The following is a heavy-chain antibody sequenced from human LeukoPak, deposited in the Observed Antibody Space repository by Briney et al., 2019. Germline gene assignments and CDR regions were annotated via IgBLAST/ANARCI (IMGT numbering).Heavy chain of an antibody. Sequence: GGSLRLSCAASGFTFDDYAMHWVRQAPGKGLEWVSLISWDGGSTYYADSVKGRFTISRDNSKNSLYLQMNSLRAEGTALYYCAKDIEDGYSSSWYAFDYWGQGTLVTVSS. D-gene: IGHD6-13*01. V-gene: IGHV3-43D*03. CDR3: AKDIEDGYSSSWYAFDY. J-gene: IGHJ4*02. CDR2: ISWDGGST. CDR1: GFTFDDYA.